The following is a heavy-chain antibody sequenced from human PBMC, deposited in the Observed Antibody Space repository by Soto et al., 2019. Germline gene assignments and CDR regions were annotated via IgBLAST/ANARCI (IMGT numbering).Heavy chain of an antibody. CDR1: GFTLSSYA. V-gene: IGHV3-23*01. CDR3: AKQAHLMITFGGVIQYYFGY. D-gene: IGHD3-16*02. J-gene: IGHJ4*02. CDR2: ISGSGGST. Sequence: GGSLRLSCAASGFTLSSYAMSWVRQAPGKGLEWVSAISGSGGSTYYADSVKGRFTISRDNSKNTLYLQMNSLRAEDTAVYYCAKQAHLMITFGGVIQYYFGYWGQGTLVTVSS.